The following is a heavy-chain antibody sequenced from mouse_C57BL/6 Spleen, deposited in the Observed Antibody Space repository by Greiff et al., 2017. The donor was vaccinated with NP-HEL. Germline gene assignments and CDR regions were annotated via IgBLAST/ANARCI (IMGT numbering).Heavy chain of an antibody. D-gene: IGHD2-4*01. CDR1: GYTFTSYW. J-gene: IGHJ3*01. CDR3: ARLYYDSFAY. Sequence: QVQLQQPGAELVRPGTSVKLSCKASGYTFTSYWMHWVKQRPGQGLEWIGVIDPSDSYTNYNQKFKGKATLTVDTSSSTAYMQLSSLTSEDSAVYYCARLYYDSFAYWGQGTLVTVSA. V-gene: IGHV1-59*01. CDR2: IDPSDSYT.